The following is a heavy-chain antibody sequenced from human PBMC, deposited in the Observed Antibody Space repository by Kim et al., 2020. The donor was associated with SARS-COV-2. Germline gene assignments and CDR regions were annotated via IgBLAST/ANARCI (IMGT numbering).Heavy chain of an antibody. CDR2: IYYSGST. Sequence: SETLSLTCTVSGGSISSSSYYWGWIRQPPEKGLEWIGSIYYSGSTYYNPSLKSRVTISVDTSKNQFSLKLSSVTAADTAVYYCARRVGVGNWFDPWGLGTLVTVSS. V-gene: IGHV4-39*01. J-gene: IGHJ5*02. D-gene: IGHD2-2*01. CDR3: ARRVGVGNWFDP. CDR1: GGSISSSSYY.